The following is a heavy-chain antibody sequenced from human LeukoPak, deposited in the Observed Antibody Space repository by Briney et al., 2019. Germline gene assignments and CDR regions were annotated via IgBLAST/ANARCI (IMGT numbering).Heavy chain of an antibody. V-gene: IGHV4-34*01. CDR2: IYYSGST. J-gene: IGHJ3*02. CDR3: ARLGFYYDSSGYYSDAFDI. D-gene: IGHD3-22*01. CDR1: GGSFSGYY. Sequence: SETLSLTCAVYGGSFSGYYWSWIRQPPGKGLEWIGSIYYSGSTYYNPSLKSRVTISVDTSKNQFSLKLSSVTAADTAVYYCARLGFYYDSSGYYSDAFDIWGQGTMVTVSS.